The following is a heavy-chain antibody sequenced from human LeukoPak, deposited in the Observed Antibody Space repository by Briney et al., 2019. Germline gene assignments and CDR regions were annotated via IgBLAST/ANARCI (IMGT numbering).Heavy chain of an antibody. Sequence: GASVKVSCKASGYTFTSYGISWVRQAPGQGLERMGWISAYNGNTNYAQKLQGRVTMTTDTSTSTAYMELRSLRSDDTAVYYCATILLSKKRYYDFWTSAFDFWGQGTLVTVSS. J-gene: IGHJ3*01. V-gene: IGHV1-18*01. CDR3: ATILLSKKRYYDFWTSAFDF. CDR2: ISAYNGNT. D-gene: IGHD3-3*01. CDR1: GYTFTSYG.